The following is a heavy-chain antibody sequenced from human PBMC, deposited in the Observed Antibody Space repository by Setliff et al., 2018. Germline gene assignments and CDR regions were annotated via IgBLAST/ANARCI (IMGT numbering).Heavy chain of an antibody. V-gene: IGHV1-3*01. CDR3: ARDTYIGDFWSGYYIQGQFDP. D-gene: IGHD3-3*01. Sequence: ASVKVSCKASGYTFTSYAMHWVRQAPGQRLEWMGRINAGNGNTKYSQKFQGRVTVTRDTSANTAYMELSSLRSEDTAVYYCARDTYIGDFWSGYYIQGQFDPWGQGTLVTVSS. J-gene: IGHJ5*02. CDR2: INAGNGNT. CDR1: GYTFTSYA.